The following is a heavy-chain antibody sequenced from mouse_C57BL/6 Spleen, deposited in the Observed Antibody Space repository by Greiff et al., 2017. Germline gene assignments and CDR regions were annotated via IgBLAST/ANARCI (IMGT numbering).Heavy chain of an antibody. V-gene: IGHV5-9*01. CDR2: ISGGGGNT. CDR1: GFTFSSYT. D-gene: IGHD2-4*01. CDR3: ARQVIYDYGAHYYAMDY. J-gene: IGHJ4*01. Sequence: EVHLVESGGGLVKPGGSLKLSCAASGFTFSSYTMSWVRQTPEKRLEWVATISGGGGNTYYPDSVKGRFTISRDNAKNTLYLQMSSLRSEDTALYYCARQVIYDYGAHYYAMDYWGQGTSVTVSS.